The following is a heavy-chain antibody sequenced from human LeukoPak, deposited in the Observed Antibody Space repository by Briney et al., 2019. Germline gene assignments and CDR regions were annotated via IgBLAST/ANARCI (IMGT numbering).Heavy chain of an antibody. V-gene: IGHV4-39*01. CDR2: ISYSGGT. CDR3: ARPGGCGSTSCFSHFDS. Sequence: PSETLSLTCTVSGGSISRNYYYWGWIRQPPGKGLEWIGTISYSGGTDYNTSLKTRVTISVDTSKNQFSLRLSSTTAADTAVYYCARPGGCGSTSCFSHFDSWGQGTLVTVSS. J-gene: IGHJ4*02. CDR1: GGSISRNYYY. D-gene: IGHD2-2*01.